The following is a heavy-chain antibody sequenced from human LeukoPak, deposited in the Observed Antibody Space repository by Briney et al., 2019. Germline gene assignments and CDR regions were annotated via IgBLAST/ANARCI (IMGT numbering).Heavy chain of an antibody. D-gene: IGHD2-2*01. V-gene: IGHV4-59*01. CDR1: GGSISSYY. Sequence: PSETLSLTCTVSGGSISSYYWSWIRQPPGKGLEWIGYIYYSGSTNYNPSLKSRVTTSVDTSKNQFSLKLSSVTAADTAVYYCARAPDCSSTSCYNDGEYYYYYMDVWGKGTTVTVSS. J-gene: IGHJ6*03. CDR3: ARAPDCSSTSCYNDGEYYYYYMDV. CDR2: IYYSGST.